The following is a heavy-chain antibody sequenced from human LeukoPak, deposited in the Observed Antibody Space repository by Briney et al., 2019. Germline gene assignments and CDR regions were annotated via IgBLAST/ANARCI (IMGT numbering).Heavy chain of an antibody. V-gene: IGHV3-30*03. CDR2: ISYDGSNK. CDR1: GFTFSSYG. J-gene: IGHJ4*02. D-gene: IGHD6-6*01. Sequence: TGGSLRLSCAASGFTFSSYGMHWVRQAPGKGLEWVAVISYDGSNKYYADSVKGLFTISRDDAKNSVYLQMNSLRVEDRAVYYCARIGYSSSSWDYWGRGTLVTVSS. CDR3: ARIGYSSSSWDY.